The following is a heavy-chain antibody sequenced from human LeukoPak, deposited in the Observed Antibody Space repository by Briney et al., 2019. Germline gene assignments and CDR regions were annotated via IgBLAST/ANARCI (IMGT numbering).Heavy chain of an antibody. D-gene: IGHD3-3*01. CDR3: ARGLRFLEWPDAFDI. V-gene: IGHV1-69*13. Sequence: SVKVSCKASGGTFCSYAISWVRQAPGQGLEWMGGIIPIFGTANYAQKFQGRVTITADESTSTAYMELSSLRSEDTAVYYCARGLRFLEWPDAFDIWGQGTMVTVSS. J-gene: IGHJ3*02. CDR2: IIPIFGTA. CDR1: GGTFCSYA.